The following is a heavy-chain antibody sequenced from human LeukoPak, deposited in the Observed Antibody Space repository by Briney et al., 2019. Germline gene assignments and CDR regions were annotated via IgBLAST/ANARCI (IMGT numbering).Heavy chain of an antibody. J-gene: IGHJ5*02. CDR2: ISGTSTYI. CDR1: GFTFSSST. Sequence: PGGSLRLSCVTSGFTFSSSTKNWVRQAPGKGLEWVSSISGTSTYIYYADSLKGRSTISRDNAKNSLYLQMSSLRAEDTALYYCARGENWFDPWGQGTLVTVSS. V-gene: IGHV3-21*01. CDR3: ARGENWFDP.